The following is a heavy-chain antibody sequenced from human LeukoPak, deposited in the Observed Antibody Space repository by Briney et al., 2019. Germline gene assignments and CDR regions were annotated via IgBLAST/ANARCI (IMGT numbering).Heavy chain of an antibody. CDR1: GVSFSDYY. Sequence: SETLSLTCAVYGVSFSDYYWTWVRQTPGKGLEWLGQISHSGTTSYNPSLKSRVTMSVDTSKNQFSLKLTAVTAADTAVYYCARGCPGYWGQGTLVTVSS. V-gene: IGHV4-34*01. CDR2: ISHSGTT. J-gene: IGHJ4*02. CDR3: ARGCPGY.